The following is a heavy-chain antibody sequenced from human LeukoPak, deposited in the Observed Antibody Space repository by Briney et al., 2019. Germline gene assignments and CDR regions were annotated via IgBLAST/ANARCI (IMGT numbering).Heavy chain of an antibody. Sequence: GGSLRFSCAASGFTFSSYAMHWVRQAPGKGLEWVAVISYDGSNKYYADSVKGRFTISRDNSKNTLYLQMNSLRAEDTAVYYCARDRVRDGNNLDYWGQGTLVTVSS. D-gene: IGHD5-24*01. CDR2: ISYDGSNK. CDR3: ARDRVRDGNNLDY. CDR1: GFTFSSYA. J-gene: IGHJ4*02. V-gene: IGHV3-30-3*01.